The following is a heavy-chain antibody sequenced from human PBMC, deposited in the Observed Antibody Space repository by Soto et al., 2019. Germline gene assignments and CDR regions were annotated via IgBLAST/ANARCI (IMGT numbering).Heavy chain of an antibody. CDR2: ISYDGTNK. CDR1: GFTFSTYG. CDR3: XXXXXXXXXXXXXCYGMDV. J-gene: IGHJ6*02. V-gene: IGHV3-30*03. Sequence: QVQLVESGGGEVQPGRSLTISCAASGFTFSTYGMHWVRQTPGKGLEWVAVISYDGTNKFYSDSVKGRFTISRDNFKNXXXXXXXXXXXXXXXXXXXXXXXXXXXXXXXXCYGMDVWGLGTRVTVSS.